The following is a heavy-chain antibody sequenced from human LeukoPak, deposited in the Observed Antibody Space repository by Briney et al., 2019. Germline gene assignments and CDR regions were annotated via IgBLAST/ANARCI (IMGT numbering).Heavy chain of an antibody. D-gene: IGHD6-19*01. Sequence: GGSLRLSCVASAFNFNYYAMSWVRQAPGKGLEWVSSIGTDGVTHYAISVKGRFTISRDNSKNTVYLQMNSLRADDTAVYRRADTAPPPYSSGWSSPEVYYFDDWGQGTLVTVSS. J-gene: IGHJ4*02. CDR1: AFNFNYYA. V-gene: IGHV3-23*01. CDR2: IGTDGVT. CDR3: ADTAPPPYSSGWSSPEVYYFDD.